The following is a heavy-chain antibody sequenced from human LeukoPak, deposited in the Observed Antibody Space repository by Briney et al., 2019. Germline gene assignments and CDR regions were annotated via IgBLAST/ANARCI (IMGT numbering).Heavy chain of an antibody. Sequence: PGGSLRLSCAASGFTFDDYAMHWVRQAPGKGLEWVSFISWDGGTTYYADSVKGRFTISRDNSKNSLYLQMNSLRAEDTALYFCEKDVKVGSHWGDYMDVWGKGTTVTVSS. CDR1: GFTFDDYA. D-gene: IGHD1-26*01. V-gene: IGHV3-43D*04. CDR3: EKDVKVGSHWGDYMDV. J-gene: IGHJ6*03. CDR2: ISWDGGTT.